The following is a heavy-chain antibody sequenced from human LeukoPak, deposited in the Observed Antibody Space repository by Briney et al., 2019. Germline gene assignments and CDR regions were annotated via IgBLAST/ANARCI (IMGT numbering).Heavy chain of an antibody. J-gene: IGHJ3*02. CDR3: ARHYDILTGYSPLRGAFDI. CDR1: GFTFDDYG. Sequence: GGSLRLSCAASGFTSGFTFDDYGMNWVRQVPGKGLEWVSGISRDGGRTGYADSVKGRFTISRDNSKNTLYLQMNSLRAEDTAVYYCARHYDILTGYSPLRGAFDIWGQGTMVTVSS. D-gene: IGHD3-9*01. CDR2: ISRDGGRT. V-gene: IGHV3-20*04.